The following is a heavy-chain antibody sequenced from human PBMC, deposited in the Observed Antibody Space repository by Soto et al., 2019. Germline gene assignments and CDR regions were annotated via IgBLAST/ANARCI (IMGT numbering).Heavy chain of an antibody. CDR3: ASSCNHHHRMYV. J-gene: IGHJ6*02. CDR2: FDPEDGET. V-gene: IGHV1-24*01. CDR1: GYTLTELS. Sequence: ASVKVSCKVSGYTLTELSMHWVRQAPGKGLEWMGGFDPEDGETIYAQKFQGRVTMTEDTSTDTAYMELSSLRSEDTAVYYCASSCNHHHRMYVWGRGTTVTVSS.